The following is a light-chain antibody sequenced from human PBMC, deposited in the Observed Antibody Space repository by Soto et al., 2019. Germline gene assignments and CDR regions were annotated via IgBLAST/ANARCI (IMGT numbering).Light chain of an antibody. V-gene: IGKV3-20*01. Sequence: EIVLTQSPGTLSLSPGERATLSCRASQSVSNTYLAWYQQKPGQAPRLLIYGASIRATGIPDRFSGSGSGTDFTRTISRLEPEDFAVYYCQQYGSSGTFGQGTKVESK. CDR1: QSVSNTY. CDR2: GAS. CDR3: QQYGSSGT. J-gene: IGKJ1*01.